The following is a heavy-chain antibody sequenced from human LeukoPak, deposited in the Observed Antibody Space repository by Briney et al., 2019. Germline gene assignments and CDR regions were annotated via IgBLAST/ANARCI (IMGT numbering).Heavy chain of an antibody. D-gene: IGHD6-13*01. CDR2: ISGRGGSA. Sequence: GGSLRLSCAASGFTFSSYAMSWVRQAPGKGLEWVSAISGRGGSAYYADSVKGRFTISRDNSKNTLYLQMNSLRAEDTAVYYCAKDKFSLHPVAAAPTGWFDPWGQGTLVTVYS. J-gene: IGHJ5*02. CDR3: AKDKFSLHPVAAAPTGWFDP. V-gene: IGHV3-23*01. CDR1: GFTFSSYA.